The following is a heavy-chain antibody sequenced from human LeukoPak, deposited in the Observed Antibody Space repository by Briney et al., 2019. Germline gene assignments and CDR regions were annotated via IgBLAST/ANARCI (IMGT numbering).Heavy chain of an antibody. CDR2: LSWNSGSR. CDR3: AKDGGLWVSAHWGDS. CDR1: GFTFDDYA. D-gene: IGHD7-27*01. J-gene: IGHJ4*02. V-gene: IGHV3-9*01. Sequence: PGRSLRLSCAASGFTFDDYAMHWVRQVPGKGLEWVSGLSWNSGSRGYADSVKGRFTISRDNAKSSLYLQMNSLRAEDTAVYYCAKDGGLWVSAHWGDSWGRGTLVTVSS.